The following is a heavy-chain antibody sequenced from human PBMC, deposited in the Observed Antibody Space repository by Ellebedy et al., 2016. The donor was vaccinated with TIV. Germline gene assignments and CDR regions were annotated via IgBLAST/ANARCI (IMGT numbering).Heavy chain of an antibody. CDR3: ARAWSGSYYDAFDI. Sequence: GESLKISCAASGFTFSSYAMYWVRQAPGKGLEYVSAISSNGGSTYYANSVKGRFTISRDNSKNTLYLQMGSLRAEDMAVYYCARAWSGSYYDAFDIWGQGTMVTVS. CDR1: GFTFSSYA. V-gene: IGHV3-64*01. D-gene: IGHD1-26*01. CDR2: ISSNGGST. J-gene: IGHJ3*02.